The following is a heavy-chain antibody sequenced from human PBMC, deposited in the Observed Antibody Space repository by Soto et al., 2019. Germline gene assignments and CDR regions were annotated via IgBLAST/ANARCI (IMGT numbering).Heavy chain of an antibody. Sequence: ATATVSCKASGYTFNGCDMRWVRQDPGQGLEWMGWINPINGDTNYAQKLQGWVTMTTDTSISTAYMELRSLGSDDTAVYYCARRPAFCTNGVCYFDYWGQGTQVTVSS. D-gene: IGHD2-8*01. CDR3: ARRPAFCTNGVCYFDY. CDR2: INPINGDT. V-gene: IGHV1-2*04. CDR1: GYTFNGCD. J-gene: IGHJ4*02.